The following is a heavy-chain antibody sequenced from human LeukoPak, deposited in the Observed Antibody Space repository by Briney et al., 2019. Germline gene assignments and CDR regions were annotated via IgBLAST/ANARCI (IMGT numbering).Heavy chain of an antibody. V-gene: IGHV1-18*01. J-gene: IGHJ4*02. Sequence: VSVKVSCKASGYTFTSYGISWVRQAPGQGLEWMGWISAYNGNTNYAQKLQGRVTMTTDTSTSTAYMELRSLRSDDTAVYYCARASAYYYDSSGYYSQLDYWGQGTLVTVSS. D-gene: IGHD3-22*01. CDR1: GYTFTSYG. CDR3: ARASAYYYDSSGYYSQLDY. CDR2: ISAYNGNT.